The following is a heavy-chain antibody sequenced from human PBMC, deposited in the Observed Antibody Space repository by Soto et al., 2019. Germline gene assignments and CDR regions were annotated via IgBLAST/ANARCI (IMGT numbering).Heavy chain of an antibody. CDR1: GGSISSSSHY. V-gene: IGHV4-39*01. CDR3: ATADGFGVVTPFFEY. D-gene: IGHD3-3*01. CDR2: SYYRGST. Sequence: QLQLQESGPGLVKPSENLSLTCTVSGGSISSSSHYWGWIRQSPGKHLEWIGSSYYRGSTHYNPSLKTRVTISVDTSKYQVSLKVYSVTAADTAVYYCATADGFGVVTPFFEYWGQGTLATVSS. J-gene: IGHJ4*02.